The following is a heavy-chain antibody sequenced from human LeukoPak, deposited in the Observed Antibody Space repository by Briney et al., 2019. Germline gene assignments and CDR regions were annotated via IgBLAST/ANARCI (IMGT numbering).Heavy chain of an antibody. V-gene: IGHV1-2*02. CDR2: INPNSGGT. CDR1: GGTFSSYA. D-gene: IGHD5-12*01. Sequence: ASVKVSCKASGGTFSSYAISWVRQAPGQGLEWMGWINPNSGGTNYAQKFQGRVTMTRDTSISTAYMELSRLTTDDTAVYYCARGVSSGYDATFDYWGQGTLVTVSS. J-gene: IGHJ4*02. CDR3: ARGVSSGYDATFDY.